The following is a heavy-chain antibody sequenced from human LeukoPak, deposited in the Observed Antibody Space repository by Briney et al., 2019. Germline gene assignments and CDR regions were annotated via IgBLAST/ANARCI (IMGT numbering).Heavy chain of an antibody. D-gene: IGHD3-10*01. CDR1: GFTFSSYA. V-gene: IGHV3-30*04. J-gene: IGHJ4*02. CDR2: ISYDGSNK. CDR3: VAGADYYGSGGLNDY. Sequence: GGSLRLSCAASGFTFSSYAMHWVRQAPGKGLEWVAVISYDGSNKYYADSVKGRFTISRDNSKNTLYLQMNSLRAEDTAVYYCVAGADYYGSGGLNDYWGQGTLVTVSS.